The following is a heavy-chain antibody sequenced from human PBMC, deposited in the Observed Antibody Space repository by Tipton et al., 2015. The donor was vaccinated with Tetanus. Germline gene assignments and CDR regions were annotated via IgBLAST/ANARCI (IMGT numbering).Heavy chain of an antibody. J-gene: IGHJ4*02. CDR3: ARGLPREPWYFDY. CDR2: IYYTALT. V-gene: IGHV4-31*03. Sequence: TLSLTCTVSGASINAGGYLWTWVRQHSGKGLEWIGNIYYTALTSYTPSLSGRVTISVDTSKNQFSLSLTSVTAADMAVYYCARGLPREPWYFDYWGQGMQVTVSS. D-gene: IGHD5-18*01. CDR1: GASINAGGYL.